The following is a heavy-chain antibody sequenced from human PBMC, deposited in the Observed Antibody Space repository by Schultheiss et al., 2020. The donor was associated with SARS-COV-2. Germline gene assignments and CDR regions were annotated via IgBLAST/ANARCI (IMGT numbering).Heavy chain of an antibody. V-gene: IGHV3-23*01. J-gene: IGHJ6*02. D-gene: IGHD1-26*01. Sequence: GESLKISCAASGFTFSSYAMSWVRQAPGKGLEWVSAISGSGGSTYYADSVKGRFTISRDNSKNTLYLQMNSLRAEDTAVYYCAKGDLAYPNYGMDVWGQGTTVTVSS. CDR3: AKGDLAYPNYGMDV. CDR1: GFTFSSYA. CDR2: ISGSGGST.